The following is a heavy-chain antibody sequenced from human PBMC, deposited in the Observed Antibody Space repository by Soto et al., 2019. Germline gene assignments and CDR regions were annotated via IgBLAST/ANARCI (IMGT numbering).Heavy chain of an antibody. CDR3: AREMVRGVGSDY. V-gene: IGHV1-18*01. CDR2: ISGYNGDT. J-gene: IGHJ4*02. Sequence: ASVKVSCKASGYTFTRYGISWVRQAPGQGLEWMGWISGYNGDTNYAQKFQGRVTMTVDTSTTTAFMELTSLTSDDTAVFYCAREMVRGVGSDYWGQGTLVTVSS. CDR1: GYTFTRYG. D-gene: IGHD3-10*01.